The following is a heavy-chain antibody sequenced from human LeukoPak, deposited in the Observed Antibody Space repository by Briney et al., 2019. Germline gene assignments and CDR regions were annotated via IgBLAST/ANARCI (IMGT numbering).Heavy chain of an antibody. CDR1: GFTVSSNY. Sequence: GGSLRLSCAASGFTVSSNYMSWVRQAPGKGLERVSVIDSDGSTYYADSVKGRFTMSRHNSRNTLYLQMNSLRPEDTAVYYCAREGTYDDYVFDYWGQGTLVTVSS. J-gene: IGHJ4*02. CDR3: AREGTYDDYVFDY. D-gene: IGHD4-17*01. V-gene: IGHV3-53*04. CDR2: IDSDGST.